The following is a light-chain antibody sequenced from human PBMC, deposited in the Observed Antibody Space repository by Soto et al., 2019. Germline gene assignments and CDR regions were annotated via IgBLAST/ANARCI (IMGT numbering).Light chain of an antibody. CDR1: QSVSSSY. J-gene: IGKJ2*01. CDR2: GAS. CDR3: QQYGSSPPLYT. V-gene: IGKV3-20*01. Sequence: EMVLTQSPGTLSLSPGERATLSCRASQSVSSSYLAWYQQKPGQAPRLLIYGASSRATGIPDRFSGSGSGTEFTLTISRLEREDFAAYYCQQYGSSPPLYTFGQGTKLDIK.